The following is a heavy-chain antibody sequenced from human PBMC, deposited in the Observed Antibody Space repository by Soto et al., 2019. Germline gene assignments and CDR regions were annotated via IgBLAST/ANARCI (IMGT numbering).Heavy chain of an antibody. J-gene: IGHJ4*02. CDR2: IYYSGST. CDR3: ARRWGSAADY. CDR1: GGSISSYY. V-gene: IGHV4-59*08. D-gene: IGHD2-15*01. Sequence: QVQLQESGPGLVKPSETLSLTCTVSGGSISSYYWSWIRQPPGKGLEWIGYIYYSGSTNYNPSLNRRITISVDTSKNQFSLKLSSVTAADTAVYYCARRWGSAADYWGQGTLVTVSS.